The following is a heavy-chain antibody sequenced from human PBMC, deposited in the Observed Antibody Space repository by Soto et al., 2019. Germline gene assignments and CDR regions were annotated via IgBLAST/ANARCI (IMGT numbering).Heavy chain of an antibody. Sequence: QVQLQESGPGLVKPSQTLSLTCTVSGGSISSGGYYWSWIRQHPGKGLEWIGYIYYSGSTYYNPSLRSRVTISVDTSKNQFSLKLSSVTAADTAVYYCAREGADYDSSGYPVFFGMDVWGQGTTVTVSS. CDR2: IYYSGST. CDR3: AREGADYDSSGYPVFFGMDV. D-gene: IGHD3-22*01. J-gene: IGHJ6*02. V-gene: IGHV4-31*03. CDR1: GGSISSGGYY.